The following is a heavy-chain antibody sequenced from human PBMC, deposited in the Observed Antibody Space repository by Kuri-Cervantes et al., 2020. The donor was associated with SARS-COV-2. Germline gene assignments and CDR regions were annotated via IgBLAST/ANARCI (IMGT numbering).Heavy chain of an antibody. J-gene: IGHJ3*02. V-gene: IGHV3-9*03. CDR2: ISWNSGSI. CDR3: AKGIAAAGVGAFDI. CDR1: GFTFDDYA. Sequence: SLKISCAASGFTFDDYAMHWVRQAPGKGLEWVSGISWNSGSIGYADSVKGRFTISRDNAKNSLYLQMSSLRAEDMALYYCAKGIAAAGVGAFDIWGQGTMVTVSS. D-gene: IGHD6-13*01.